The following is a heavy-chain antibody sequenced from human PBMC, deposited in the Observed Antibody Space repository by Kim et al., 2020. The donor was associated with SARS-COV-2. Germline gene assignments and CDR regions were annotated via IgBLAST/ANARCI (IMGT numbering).Heavy chain of an antibody. CDR1: GYSISSGYY. CDR2: IHHSGST. J-gene: IGHJ6*02. D-gene: IGHD6-13*01. CDR3: AREEVAAAGTYYYGMDV. V-gene: IGHV4-38-2*02. Sequence: SETLSLTCTVSGYSISSGYYWGWIRQPPGKGLEWIGSIHHSGSTYYNPSLKSRVTISVDTSKNQFSLKLSSVTAADTAVYYCAREEVAAAGTYYYGMDVWGQGTTVTVSS.